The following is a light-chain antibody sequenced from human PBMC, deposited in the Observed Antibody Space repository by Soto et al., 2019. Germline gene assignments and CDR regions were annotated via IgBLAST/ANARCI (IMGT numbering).Light chain of an antibody. V-gene: IGKV3-20*01. CDR3: QQYDSSPQT. Sequence: EIVLTQSPGTLSLSPGERATLSCRASQSVSSSYLAWYQQKPGQAPRLLIYGASSRATGIPDRFSGSGSGTDFTLTISRLEPEDFAVYYYQQYDSSPQTFAQGTKVDIK. J-gene: IGKJ1*01. CDR1: QSVSSSY. CDR2: GAS.